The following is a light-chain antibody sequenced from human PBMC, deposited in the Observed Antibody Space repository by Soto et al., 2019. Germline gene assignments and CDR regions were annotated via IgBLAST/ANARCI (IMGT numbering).Light chain of an antibody. CDR2: SNN. V-gene: IGLV1-44*01. J-gene: IGLJ3*02. CDR1: SSNIGGNT. CDR3: ATWDDSLSGGV. Sequence: QSVLTQPPSASGTPGQRVTISCSGSSSNIGGNTVNWYQQLPGTAPKLLIHSNNQRPSGVPDRFSGSKSGTSASLAISGLQSGDEADYYCATWDDSLSGGVFGGGTKVTVL.